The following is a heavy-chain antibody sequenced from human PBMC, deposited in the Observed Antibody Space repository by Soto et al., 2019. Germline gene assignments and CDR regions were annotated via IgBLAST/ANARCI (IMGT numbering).Heavy chain of an antibody. Sequence: QVQLQQWGAGLLKPSETLSLTCAVYGGSFSAYYWSWIRQPPGKGLEWIGEINHSGSTNYNPSLKSQVTISVDRSKNQFSLKLSSVTAADTAADYCARGVGYAGVDYWGQGTLVTVSS. CDR1: GGSFSAYY. CDR2: INHSGST. CDR3: ARGVGYAGVDY. D-gene: IGHD5-12*01. J-gene: IGHJ4*02. V-gene: IGHV4-34*01.